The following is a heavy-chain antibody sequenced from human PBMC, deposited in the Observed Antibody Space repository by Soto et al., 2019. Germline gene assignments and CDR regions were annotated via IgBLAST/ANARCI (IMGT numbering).Heavy chain of an antibody. Sequence: GGSLRLSCAASGFTVSDNYMSWVRQAPGKGLEWVSVIYRGGATYYANSVTGRFTISRDTSLHLQMNSLRAEDTAVYYCATIAVPPAFDIWGQGTMVTVSS. D-gene: IGHD6-19*01. CDR1: GFTVSDNY. V-gene: IGHV3-53*05. CDR2: IYRGGAT. J-gene: IGHJ3*02. CDR3: ATIAVPPAFDI.